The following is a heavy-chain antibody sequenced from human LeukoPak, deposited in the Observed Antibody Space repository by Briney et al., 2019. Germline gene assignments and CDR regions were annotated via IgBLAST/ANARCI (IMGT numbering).Heavy chain of an antibody. Sequence: GGSLRLSCTASGFTFSGSTMRWVRQAPGKGLEWVGRIKSKRHGGTTDYAAPVKGRFTISRDDLKNKLDLQMNSLKSEDTAVYYCTTDDLSWGQGTLVTVSS. CDR3: TTDDLS. V-gene: IGHV3-15*01. CDR2: IKSKRHGGTT. CDR1: GFTFSGST. J-gene: IGHJ4*02.